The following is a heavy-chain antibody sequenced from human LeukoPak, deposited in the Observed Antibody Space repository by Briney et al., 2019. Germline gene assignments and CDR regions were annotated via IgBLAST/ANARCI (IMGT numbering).Heavy chain of an antibody. Sequence: WETLSLTCTVSGGSISRYYWSWIRQPPGKGLEWSGDIYYSGSTNYNPSLKSRVTISVDTSKNQFSLKLSSVTAADTAVYYCAREGFYYGSGSYYPLLDSWGQGTLVTVSS. J-gene: IGHJ4*02. CDR3: AREGFYYGSGSYYPLLDS. CDR1: GGSISRYY. CDR2: IYYSGST. V-gene: IGHV4-59*01. D-gene: IGHD3-10*01.